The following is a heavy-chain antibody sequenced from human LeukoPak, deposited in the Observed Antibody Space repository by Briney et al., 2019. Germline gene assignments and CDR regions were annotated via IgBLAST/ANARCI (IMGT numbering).Heavy chain of an antibody. Sequence: PGESLRLSCAASGFTFSGSAMHWVRQASGKGLEWVGRIRSKGNSYATAYAASVSGRFTISRDDSNNTAYLQMSSLKPEDTAVYYCARQWRGNSDYYYYGLDVWGQGTTVTVSS. V-gene: IGHV3-73*01. CDR3: ARQWRGNSDYYYYGLDV. D-gene: IGHD4-23*01. CDR2: IRSKGNSYAT. J-gene: IGHJ6*02. CDR1: GFTFSGSA.